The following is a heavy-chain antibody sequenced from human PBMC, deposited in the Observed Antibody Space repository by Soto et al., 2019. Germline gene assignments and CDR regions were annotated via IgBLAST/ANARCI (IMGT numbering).Heavy chain of an antibody. V-gene: IGHV1-18*01. CDR3: ASSTYSSGWYAY. Sequence: ASVKVSCKASGYTFTSYGISWVRQAPGQGLEWMGWISAYNGNTNYAQKLQGRVTMTTDTSTSTAYLELRSLRSDDTAVYYCASSTYSSGWYAYWGQGTLVTVSS. J-gene: IGHJ4*02. D-gene: IGHD6-19*01. CDR1: GYTFTSYG. CDR2: ISAYNGNT.